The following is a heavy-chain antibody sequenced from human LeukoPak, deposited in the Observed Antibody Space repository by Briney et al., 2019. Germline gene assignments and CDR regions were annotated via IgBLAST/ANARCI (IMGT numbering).Heavy chain of an antibody. J-gene: IGHJ4*02. CDR1: GFIFSSYG. CDR2: ISYDGRNK. V-gene: IGHV3-30*18. CDR3: AKGPLRGTAAAIDY. D-gene: IGHD2-2*01. Sequence: PGGSLRLSCAASGFIFSSYGMHWVRQAPGKGLEWVAVISYDGRNKHYPDSVKGRFTISRDISTDTLWLQMDSLRTEDTAVYYCAKGPLRGTAAAIDYWGQGTLVTVSS.